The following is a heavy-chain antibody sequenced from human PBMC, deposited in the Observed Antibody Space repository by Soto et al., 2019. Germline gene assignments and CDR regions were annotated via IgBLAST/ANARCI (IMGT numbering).Heavy chain of an antibody. Sequence: PSETLSLTCTVSGGSISSSSYYWGWIRQPPGKGLEWIGSIYYSGSTYYNPSLKSRVTISVDTSKNQFSLKLSSVTAADTAVYYCASLWIAAAGHGDYYYYGMDVWGQGTTVTVSS. CDR3: ASLWIAAAGHGDYYYYGMDV. D-gene: IGHD6-13*01. CDR1: GGSISSSSYY. CDR2: IYYSGST. J-gene: IGHJ6*02. V-gene: IGHV4-39*01.